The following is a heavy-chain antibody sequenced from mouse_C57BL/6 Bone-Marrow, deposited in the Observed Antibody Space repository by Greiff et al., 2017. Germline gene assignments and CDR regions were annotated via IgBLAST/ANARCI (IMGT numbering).Heavy chain of an antibody. CDR2: IYWDDDK. CDR3: TRREDYNPSRYFDV. J-gene: IGHJ1*03. Sequence: QVTLKESGPGILQSSPTLSLTCSFSGFSLSTSGMGVSWIRQPSGKGLEWLAHIYWDDDKRYNPSLKSRLKISKDTSRNQVFLKITSVDTADTATYDCTRREDYNPSRYFDVWGTGTTVTVSS. V-gene: IGHV8-12*01. CDR1: GFSLSTSGMG. D-gene: IGHD2-12*01.